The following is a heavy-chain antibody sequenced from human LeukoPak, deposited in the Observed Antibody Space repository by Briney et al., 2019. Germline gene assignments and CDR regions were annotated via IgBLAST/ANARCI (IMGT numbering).Heavy chain of an antibody. D-gene: IGHD2-2*01. J-gene: IGHJ4*02. CDR3: AREEGSTSCYRY. Sequence: ASVKVSCKASGYTFTGYYMHWVRQAPGQGLEWMGWINPNSGGTNYAQKFQGRVTMTRDTSISTAYTELSRLRSDDTAVYYCAREEGSTSCYRYWGQGTLVTVSS. CDR2: INPNSGGT. CDR1: GYTFTGYY. V-gene: IGHV1-2*02.